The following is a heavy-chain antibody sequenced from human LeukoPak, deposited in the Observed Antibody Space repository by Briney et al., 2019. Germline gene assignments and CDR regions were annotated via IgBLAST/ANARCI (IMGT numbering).Heavy chain of an antibody. J-gene: IGHJ4*02. CDR2: ISSSGSTI. CDR3: ARKGGCGLDFDY. CDR1: GFTFRSYE. Sequence: PGGSLRLSCAASGFTFRSYEMNWGRQAPGKGLEWVSYISSSGSTIYYAEFVKGRFTISRDNAKNSLYLQMNSLRAEDTAVYYCARKGGCGLDFDYWGQGALVTDSS. V-gene: IGHV3-48*03. D-gene: IGHD2-21*01.